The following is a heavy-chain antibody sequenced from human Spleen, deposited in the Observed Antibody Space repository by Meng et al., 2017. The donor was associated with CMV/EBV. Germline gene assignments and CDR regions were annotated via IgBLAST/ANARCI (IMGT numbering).Heavy chain of an antibody. V-gene: IGHV4-61*01. D-gene: IGHD1/OR15-1a*01. CDR1: GASVSSGSYY. J-gene: IGHJ3*02. CDR3: ARDILEHNAFDM. CDR2: ISYIGST. Sequence: SETLSLTCTVSGASVSSGSYYWSWLRQPPGKGLEWIGYISYIGSTNYSPSLKSRVTISVDTSKNQFSLKLRSVTAADTAVFYCARDILEHNAFDMWGQGTMVTVSS.